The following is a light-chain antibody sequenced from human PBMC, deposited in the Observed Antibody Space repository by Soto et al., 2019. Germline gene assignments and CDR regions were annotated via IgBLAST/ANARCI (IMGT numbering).Light chain of an antibody. Sequence: QSVLTQPPSASGTPGQRVTIFCSGSSSNIASNTVNWYQQLPGTAPKLLMYSNNQRPSGVPDRFSGSKSGTSVSLAISGLQSEDEADYYCAAWDDSLNAPLFGGGTKLTVL. CDR3: AAWDDSLNAPL. CDR2: SNN. V-gene: IGLV1-44*01. CDR1: SSNIASNT. J-gene: IGLJ3*02.